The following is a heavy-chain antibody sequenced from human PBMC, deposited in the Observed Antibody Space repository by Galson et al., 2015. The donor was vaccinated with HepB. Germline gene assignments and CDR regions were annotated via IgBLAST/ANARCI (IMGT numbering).Heavy chain of an antibody. CDR3: ASGNYDFWNGYYAY. CDR2: IAAYNGNT. J-gene: IGHJ4*02. CDR1: GYSFRDYG. V-gene: IGHV1-18*01. Sequence: SVKVSCKASGYSFRDYGINWVRQAPGQDLEWVGWIAAYNGNTDSAQKFQGRVTMTTDTSTTTAYMELTSLRSDDTAVYYCASGNYDFWNGYYAYWGQGTLVTVSS. D-gene: IGHD3/OR15-3a*01.